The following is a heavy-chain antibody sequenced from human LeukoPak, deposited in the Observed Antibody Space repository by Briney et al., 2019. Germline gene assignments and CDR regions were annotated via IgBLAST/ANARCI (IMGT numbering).Heavy chain of an antibody. CDR3: ARDRLPSYGSGSYYNY. D-gene: IGHD3-10*01. Sequence: ASVKVSCKASGYTFTGYYMHWVRQAPGQGLEWMGWINPNSGGTNYAQKFQGRVTMTRDTSISTAYMELSRLRSDDTAVYYCARDRLPSYGSGSYYNYWGQGTLVTVSS. V-gene: IGHV1-2*02. CDR1: GYTFTGYY. J-gene: IGHJ4*02. CDR2: INPNSGGT.